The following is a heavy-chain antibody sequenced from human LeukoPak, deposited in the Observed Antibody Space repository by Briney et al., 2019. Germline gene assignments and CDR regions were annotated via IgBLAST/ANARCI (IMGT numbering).Heavy chain of an antibody. CDR3: ARDGADVYGRAFDY. D-gene: IGHD3-10*01. V-gene: IGHV4-4*07. J-gene: IGHJ4*02. Sequence: PSETLSLTGNVSGVSISSYFWTWIRQPAGKGLEWIGRIHASGTTNYNSSLNSRVSMSVDTSKNQFSLKLTSVTAADPTVYFCARDGADVYGRAFDYWGQGTLVSVSS. CDR2: IHASGTT. CDR1: GVSISSYF.